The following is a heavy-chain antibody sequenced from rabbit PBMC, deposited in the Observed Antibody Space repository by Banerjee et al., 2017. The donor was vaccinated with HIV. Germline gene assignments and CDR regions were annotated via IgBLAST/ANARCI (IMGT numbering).Heavy chain of an antibody. V-gene: IGHV1S40*01. Sequence: QSLEESGGDLVQPGGSLKLSCKASGFDFSSSYWMCWVRQAPGKGLEWIGCIYTGDGSTYYASWVNGRFSISRENTQNTVSLQLSSLTAADTATYFCVRDGLWGQGTLVTVS. J-gene: IGHJ4*01. CDR2: IYTGDGST. CDR1: GFDFSSSYW. CDR3: VRDGL.